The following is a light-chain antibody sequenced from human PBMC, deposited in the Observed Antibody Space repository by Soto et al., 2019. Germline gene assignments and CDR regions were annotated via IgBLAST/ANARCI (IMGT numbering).Light chain of an antibody. Sequence: DTQMTQSPSSLSASVGDRVTITCQSNQDISNYLNWYQQKPGKAPKLLVYDASKLQTGVPSRFSGTGYGTDFSFTISGLQPEDSATDYCQQYDTLPLAFGGGTKVQIK. CDR3: QQYDTLPLA. CDR1: QDISNY. CDR2: DAS. V-gene: IGKV1-33*01. J-gene: IGKJ4*01.